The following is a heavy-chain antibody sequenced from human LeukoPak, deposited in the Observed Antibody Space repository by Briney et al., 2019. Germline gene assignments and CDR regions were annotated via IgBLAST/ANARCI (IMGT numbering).Heavy chain of an antibody. Sequence: GASVKVSCKASGYTFTGYYMHWVRQAPGQGLEWRGWINPKSGGTNYAQKFQGRVTMTRDTSISTAYMELSRLRSDDAAVYYCARDLWHCSGGSCYSRNYMDVWGKGTTVTVSS. CDR2: INPKSGGT. D-gene: IGHD2-15*01. J-gene: IGHJ6*03. CDR3: ARDLWHCSGGSCYSRNYMDV. V-gene: IGHV1-2*02. CDR1: GYTFTGYY.